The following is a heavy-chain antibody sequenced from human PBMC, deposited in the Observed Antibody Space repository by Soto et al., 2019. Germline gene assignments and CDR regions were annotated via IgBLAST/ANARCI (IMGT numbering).Heavy chain of an antibody. D-gene: IGHD2-21*02. CDR1: GGSNSRYY. V-gene: IGHV4-59*01. CDR3: ARDLWGYCGTDCYPLDV. CDR2: MYNTGST. J-gene: IGHJ6*02. Sequence: PSATLSRTCTVCGGSNSRYYWRWIRQQKGKGLEWIGYMYNTGSTVYNPSFKSRVTISVDTSKNQFSLKLNSVTAADTAVYYCARDLWGYCGTDCYPLDVWGQGTTVTVSS.